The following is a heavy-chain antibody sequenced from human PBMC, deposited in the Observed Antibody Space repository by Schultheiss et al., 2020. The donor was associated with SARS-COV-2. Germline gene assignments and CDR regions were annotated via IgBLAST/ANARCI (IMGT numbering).Heavy chain of an antibody. J-gene: IGHJ6*03. CDR1: GGSISSTNYH. CDR2: VYYTGNT. V-gene: IGHV4-39*01. CDR3: ARGFVPYYYYYMDV. D-gene: IGHD6-6*01. Sequence: SETLSLTCTVSGGSISSTNYHFGWIRQPPGRGLEWIGIVYYTGNTFYNPSLNSRVTISLDTSKSQFSLKLGSVTASDTAVYYCARGFVPYYYYYMDVWGKGTTVTVSS.